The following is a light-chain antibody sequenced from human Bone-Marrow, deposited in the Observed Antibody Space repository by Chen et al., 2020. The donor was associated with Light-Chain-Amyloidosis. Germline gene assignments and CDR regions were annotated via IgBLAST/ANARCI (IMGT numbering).Light chain of an antibody. V-gene: IGKV1-5*03. CDR2: KSS. J-gene: IGKJ4*01. CDR3: QQYDSYSPLT. Sequence: DIQMTQSPSTLSASVGDRVTITCRASQTISSWLAWYQQKPGKAPKLLIYKSSSLESGVPSRFSGSGSGTEFTLTISRLQPDDSATYYCQQYDSYSPLTFGGGTK. CDR1: QTISSW.